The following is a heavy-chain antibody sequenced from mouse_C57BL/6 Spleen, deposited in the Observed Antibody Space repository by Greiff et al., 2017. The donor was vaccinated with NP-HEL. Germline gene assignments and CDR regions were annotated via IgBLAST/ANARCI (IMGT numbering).Heavy chain of an antibody. CDR3: ARNRATVVANFDY. Sequence: EVKLMESGPELVKPGASVKIPCKASGYTFTDYNMDWVKQSHGKSLEWIGDINPNNGGTIYNQKFKGKATLTVDKSSSTAYMELRSLTSEDTAVYYCARNRATVVANFDYWGQGTTLTVSS. CDR2: INPNNGGT. J-gene: IGHJ2*01. D-gene: IGHD1-1*01. CDR1: GYTFTDYN. V-gene: IGHV1-18*01.